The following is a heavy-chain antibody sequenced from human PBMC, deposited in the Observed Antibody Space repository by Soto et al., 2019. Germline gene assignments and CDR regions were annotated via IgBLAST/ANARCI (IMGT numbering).Heavy chain of an antibody. Sequence: PSETLSLTCTVSGGSISSSSYYWGWIRQPPGKGLEWIGSIYYSGSTYYNPSLKSRVTISVDTSKNQFSLKLSSVTAADTAVYYCARGLSQGQAVATGYFDYWGQGTLVTVSS. CDR2: IYYSGST. CDR1: GGSISSSSYY. V-gene: IGHV4-39*07. CDR3: ARGLSQGQAVATGYFDY. J-gene: IGHJ4*02. D-gene: IGHD6-19*01.